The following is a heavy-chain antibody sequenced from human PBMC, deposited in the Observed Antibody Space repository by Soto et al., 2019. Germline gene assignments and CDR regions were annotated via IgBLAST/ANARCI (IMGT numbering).Heavy chain of an antibody. J-gene: IGHJ4*02. Sequence: GGSLRLSGAASGFTVSVYGRHWVRQAPGKGLEWVAFISHEGSNKHYADSVQGPFTISRHNARNTVSLLMNSLRAEDTAIYYCAKTITTSGVSSRGRGALLDSWGQGTLVTVSS. D-gene: IGHD3-3*01. V-gene: IGHV3-30*18. CDR3: AKTITTSGVSSRGRGALLDS. CDR1: GFTVSVYG. CDR2: ISHEGSNK.